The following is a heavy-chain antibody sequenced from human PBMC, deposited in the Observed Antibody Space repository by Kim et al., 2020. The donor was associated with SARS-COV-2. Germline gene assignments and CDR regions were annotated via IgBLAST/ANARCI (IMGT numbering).Heavy chain of an antibody. D-gene: IGHD6-13*01. CDR1: GGSFSGYY. J-gene: IGHJ4*02. CDR3: ARSPLRIAAAGSNYFDY. CDR2: INHSGST. V-gene: IGHV4-34*01. Sequence: SETLSLTCAVYGGSFSGYYWSWIRQPPGKGLEWIGEINHSGSTNYNPSLKSRVTISGDTSKNQFSLKLSSVTAADTAVYYCARSPLRIAAAGSNYFDYWGQGTLVTDSA.